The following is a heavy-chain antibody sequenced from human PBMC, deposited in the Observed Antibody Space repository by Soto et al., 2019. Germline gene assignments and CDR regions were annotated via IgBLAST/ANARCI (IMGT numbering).Heavy chain of an antibody. CDR1: GGSFSDNY. D-gene: IGHD3-3*01. J-gene: IGHJ6*03. Sequence: SETLSLTCAVYGGSFSDNYWSWIRQPPGKGLEWIGEINHSGSTNYNPSHKSRVNISVDTSKSQFSLKMSSVTAADTAEYYCEREGVGVFWSGYYRYYYRGVWGKGTTVTVSS. V-gene: IGHV4-34*01. CDR3: EREGVGVFWSGYYRYYYRGV. CDR2: INHSGST.